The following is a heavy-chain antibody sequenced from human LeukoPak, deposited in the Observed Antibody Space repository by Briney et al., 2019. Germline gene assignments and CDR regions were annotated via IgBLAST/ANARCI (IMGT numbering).Heavy chain of an antibody. CDR2: INPNSGGT. Sequence: ASVKVSCKASGYTFTGYYMHWVRQAPGQGLEWMGWINPNSGGTNYALKLQGRVTITTDTSTSTAYMELRSLRSDDTAVYYCARDRAISYGYGMDVWGQGTTVTVSS. D-gene: IGHD2/OR15-2a*01. J-gene: IGHJ6*02. CDR3: ARDRAISYGYGMDV. V-gene: IGHV1-2*02. CDR1: GYTFTGYY.